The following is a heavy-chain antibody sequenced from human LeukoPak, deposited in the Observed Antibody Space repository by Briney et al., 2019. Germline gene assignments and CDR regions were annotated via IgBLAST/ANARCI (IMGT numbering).Heavy chain of an antibody. CDR1: GYSFVLYG. V-gene: IGHV1-18*03. D-gene: IGHD4-17*01. Sequence: ASVKVSCKASGYSFVLYGISWVRQAPGEGPEWMGWISGSTGDTNYAQKFQGRVTMTADTSSSTAYMELRSLRLDDMAVYYCARDENYGIFFNVDYWVQGTLVAVSS. J-gene: IGHJ4*02. CDR3: ARDENYGIFFNVDY. CDR2: ISGSTGDT.